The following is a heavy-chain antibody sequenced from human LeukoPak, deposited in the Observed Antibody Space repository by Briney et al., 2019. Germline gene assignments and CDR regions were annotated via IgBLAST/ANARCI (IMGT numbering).Heavy chain of an antibody. CDR2: INDSGNT. D-gene: IGHD2-8*01. Sequence: SETLSLTCAVYGGSSTGYYWSWIRQPPGKGLEWIGEINDSGNTNYSPSLESRITISVDTSKNQFSLNLNSVTAADTAVYYCARVSGYCSDGVCRFDYWGQGALVTVSS. J-gene: IGHJ4*02. CDR1: GGSSTGYY. CDR3: ARVSGYCSDGVCRFDY. V-gene: IGHV4-34*01.